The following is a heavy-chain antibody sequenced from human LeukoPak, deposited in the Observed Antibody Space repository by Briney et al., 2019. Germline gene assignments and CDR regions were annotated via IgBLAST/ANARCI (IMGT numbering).Heavy chain of an antibody. CDR1: GFTFDDYA. J-gene: IGHJ4*02. CDR2: ISGDGGST. CDR3: TKDCQHGYLSCYRSYFFDY. V-gene: IGHV3-43*02. D-gene: IGHD3-16*02. Sequence: GGSLRLSCAASGFTFDDYAMHWVRQAPGKGLEWVSLISGDGGSTYYADSVKGRFTISRDNSKNSLYLQMNSLRTEDTALYYCTKDCQHGYLSCYRSYFFDYWPQEPLVTVSS.